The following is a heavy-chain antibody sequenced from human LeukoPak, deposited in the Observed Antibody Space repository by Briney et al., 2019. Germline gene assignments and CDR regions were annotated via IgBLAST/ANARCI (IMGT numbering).Heavy chain of an antibody. D-gene: IGHD6-19*01. CDR3: ARASGYSSGWYRRNAFDI. Sequence: GASVKVSCKASGYTFTSYGISWVRQAPGQGLEWMGLISADNGNTNYAQKLQGRVTMTTDPSPSTAYMELRSLRSDDTAVYYCARASGYSSGWYRRNAFDIWGQGTMVTVSS. J-gene: IGHJ3*02. CDR1: GYTFTSYG. CDR2: ISADNGNT. V-gene: IGHV1-18*01.